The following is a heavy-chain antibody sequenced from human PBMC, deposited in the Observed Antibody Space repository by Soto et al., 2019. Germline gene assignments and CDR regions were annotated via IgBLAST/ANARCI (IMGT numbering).Heavy chain of an antibody. CDR2: ISGSGGST. CDR1: GFTFSSYA. V-gene: IGHV3-23*01. Sequence: PGGSLRLSCAASGFTFSSYAMSWVRQAPGKGLEWVSAISGSGGSTYYADSVKGRFTISRDNSKNTLYLQMNSLRAEDTAVYYCAKGHTIFGVVITQFDYWGQGTLVTVS. J-gene: IGHJ4*02. D-gene: IGHD3-3*01. CDR3: AKGHTIFGVVITQFDY.